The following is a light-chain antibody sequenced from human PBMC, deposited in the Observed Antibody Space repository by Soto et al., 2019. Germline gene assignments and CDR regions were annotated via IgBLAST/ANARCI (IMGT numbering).Light chain of an antibody. CDR1: HSISNH. J-gene: IGKJ4*01. V-gene: IGKV1-39*01. CDR3: KQSYSTQLT. CDR2: AAY. Sequence: DIQMTQSPSSRSASVEDRVIITCRASHSISNHLNWYEQKPGKAPKLMIFAAYSLQSGVTSRFSGSRSGPDFTLTISSLQPEDFATYYCKQSYSTQLTFGGGTKVDI.